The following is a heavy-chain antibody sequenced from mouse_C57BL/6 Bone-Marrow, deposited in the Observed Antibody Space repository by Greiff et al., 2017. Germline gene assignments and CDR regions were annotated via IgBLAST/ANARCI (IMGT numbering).Heavy chain of an antibody. CDR1: GYTFTNYW. J-gene: IGHJ2*01. Sequence: QVQLKESGAELVRPGTSVKMSCKASGYTFTNYWIGWAKQRPGHGLEWIGDIYPGGGYTNYNEKFKGKATLTADKYSSTAYMQFSSLTSEDSAIYYCARGEGPLFDYWGQGTTLTVSS. CDR2: IYPGGGYT. V-gene: IGHV1-63*01. CDR3: ARGEGPLFDY.